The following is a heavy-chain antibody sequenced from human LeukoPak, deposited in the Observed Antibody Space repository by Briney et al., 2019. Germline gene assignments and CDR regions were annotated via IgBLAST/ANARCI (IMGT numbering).Heavy chain of an antibody. CDR3: ARTRVLRYFDYYWYFDL. D-gene: IGHD3-9*01. J-gene: IGHJ2*01. CDR1: GGSINSYF. CDR2: IYTGGST. V-gene: IGHV4-4*07. Sequence: SETLSLTCTVSGGSINSYFWTWIRQPAGKGLEWIGRIYTGGSTNYNPSLKSRVTMSVDTSKNQFSLKLSSVAAADTAVYYCARTRVLRYFDYYWYFDLWGRGTLVTVSS.